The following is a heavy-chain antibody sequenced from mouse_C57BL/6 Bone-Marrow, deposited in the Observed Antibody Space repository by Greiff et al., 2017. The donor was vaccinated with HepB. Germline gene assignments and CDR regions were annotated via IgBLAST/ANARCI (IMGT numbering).Heavy chain of an antibody. V-gene: IGHV5-9-1*02. J-gene: IGHJ4*01. CDR3: TRDPITTVVARAMDY. CDR2: ISSGGDYI. D-gene: IGHD1-1*01. Sequence: EVKLMESGEGLVKPGGSLKLSCAASGFTFSSYAMSWVRQTPEKRLEWVAYISSGGDYIYYADTVKGRFTISRDNARNTLYLQMSSLKSEDTAMYYCTRDPITTVVARAMDYWGQGTSVTVSS. CDR1: GFTFSSYA.